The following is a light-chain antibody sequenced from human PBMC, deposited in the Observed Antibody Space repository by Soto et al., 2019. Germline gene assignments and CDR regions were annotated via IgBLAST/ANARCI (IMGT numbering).Light chain of an antibody. J-gene: IGKJ5*01. V-gene: IGKV1-5*03. Sequence: QSPSTLSGSIGDRINITGRASQAVNVLLGWFQQKPGTAPKLLIYKASSLERGVPSRFSGSGSGTEFTLTISSLQPEDFATYYCQQFNSYPPITFGRGRLLEIK. CDR1: QAVNVL. CDR3: QQFNSYPPIT. CDR2: KAS.